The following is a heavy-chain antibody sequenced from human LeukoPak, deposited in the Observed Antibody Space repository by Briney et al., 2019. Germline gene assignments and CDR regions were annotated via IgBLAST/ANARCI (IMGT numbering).Heavy chain of an antibody. D-gene: IGHD6-13*01. CDR3: AKGIYEIAAAGIDY. J-gene: IGHJ4*02. CDR2: ISGRGGST. V-gene: IGHV3-23*01. Sequence: GGPLRLSCAASGFTFSSYAMSWVRQAPGKGLEWVSTISGRGGSTYYADSVKGRFTISRDNSKNTPYLQMNSLRAEDTAVYYCAKGIYEIAAAGIDYWGQGTLVTVSS. CDR1: GFTFSSYA.